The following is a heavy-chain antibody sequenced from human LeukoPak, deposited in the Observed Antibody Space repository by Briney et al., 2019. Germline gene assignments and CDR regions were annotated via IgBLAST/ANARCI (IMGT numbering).Heavy chain of an antibody. CDR2: IYHSGST. CDR1: GGSISSSNW. D-gene: IGHD3-22*01. J-gene: IGHJ4*02. V-gene: IGHV4-4*02. CDR3: ASLGGYHYGFDY. Sequence: SETLSLTCAVSGGSISSSNWWSWVRQPPGKGLEWIGEIYHSGSTNYNPSLKSRVTISVDKSKNQFSLKLSSVTAADTAVYYCASLGGYHYGFDYWGQGTLVTVSS.